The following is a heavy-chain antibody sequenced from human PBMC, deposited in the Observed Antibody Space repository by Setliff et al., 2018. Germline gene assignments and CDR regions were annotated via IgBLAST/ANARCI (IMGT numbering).Heavy chain of an antibody. CDR1: GFSVSNDF. CDR2: IYNRGHT. Sequence: GGSLRLSCVVSGFSVSNDFMGWVRQAPGKWLEWVSVIYNRGHTYYADSVEARFTISRDNSKNTLSLQMVSLRAEDTAVYYCARSPANGGHDAFDIWGQGTMVTVSS. D-gene: IGHD6-25*01. CDR3: ARSPANGGHDAFDI. J-gene: IGHJ3*02. V-gene: IGHV3-53*01.